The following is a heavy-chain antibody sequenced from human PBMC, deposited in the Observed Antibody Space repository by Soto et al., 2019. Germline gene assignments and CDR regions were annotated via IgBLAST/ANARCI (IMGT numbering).Heavy chain of an antibody. Sequence: QVQLVQSGAEVKKPGASVKVSCKASGYTFSSYAMHWVRQAPGQRLEWMGWINAGNGNTKYSQKFQGRVTITRDTSASTAYMELSSLRSEDTAVYYCARAGSSTTCPNWFAPWGQGTLVTVSS. CDR2: INAGNGNT. CDR1: GYTFSSYA. V-gene: IGHV1-3*01. J-gene: IGHJ5*02. CDR3: ARAGSSTTCPNWFAP. D-gene: IGHD2-2*01.